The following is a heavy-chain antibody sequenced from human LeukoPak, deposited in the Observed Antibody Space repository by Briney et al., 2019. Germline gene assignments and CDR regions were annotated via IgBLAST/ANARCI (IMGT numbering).Heavy chain of an antibody. V-gene: IGHV5-51*01. CDR2: IYPGDSDT. CDR1: GYSISSGYY. D-gene: IGHD6-19*01. J-gene: IGHJ4*02. Sequence: ETLSLTCTVSGYSISSGYYWGWIRQPPGKGLEWMGIIYPGDSDTRYNPSFQGQVTISADKSISTANLQWSSLKASDTAMYYCARGIDWGSGRYFDYWGQGTLVTVSS. CDR3: ARGIDWGSGRYFDY.